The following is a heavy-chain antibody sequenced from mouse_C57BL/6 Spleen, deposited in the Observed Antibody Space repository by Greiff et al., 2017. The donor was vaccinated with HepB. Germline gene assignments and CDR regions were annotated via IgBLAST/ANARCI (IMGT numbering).Heavy chain of an antibody. CDR3: ARSYYGNYVDY. V-gene: IGHV1-81*01. D-gene: IGHD2-10*01. CDR2: IYPRSGNT. J-gene: IGHJ2*01. CDR1: GYTFTSYG. Sequence: QVQLQQSGAELARPGASVKLSCKASGYTFTSYGISWVKQRTGQGLEWIGEIYPRSGNTYYNEKFKGKATLTADKSSSTEYMELRSLTSEDSAVYFCARSYYGNYVDYWVQGTTLTVSS.